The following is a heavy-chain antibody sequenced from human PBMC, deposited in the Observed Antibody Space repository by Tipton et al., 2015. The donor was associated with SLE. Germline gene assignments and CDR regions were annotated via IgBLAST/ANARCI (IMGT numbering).Heavy chain of an antibody. Sequence: SLRLSCAVSGFTVTNTFMSWVRQAPGKGLEWVSIIYRGTTTYYADSVRVRFTISRDQSKNTLYLQMNNLRGEDTAIYYCARVRDFAVAGLLVCWGQGTLVTVSS. J-gene: IGHJ4*02. CDR2: IYRGTTT. V-gene: IGHV3-66*02. CDR1: GFTVTNTF. CDR3: ARVRDFAVAGLLVC. D-gene: IGHD6-19*01.